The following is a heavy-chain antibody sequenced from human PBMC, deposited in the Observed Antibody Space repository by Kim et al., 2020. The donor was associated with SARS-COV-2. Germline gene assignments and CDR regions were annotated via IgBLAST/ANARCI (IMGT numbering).Heavy chain of an antibody. CDR2: ISSSSSYI. V-gene: IGHV3-21*01. CDR3: ARELAAAGRSHAFDI. Sequence: GGSLRLSCAASGFTFSSYSMNWVRQAPGKGLEWVSSISSSSSYIYYAASVKGRFTISRDNAKNSLYLQMNSLRAEDTAVYYCARELAAAGRSHAFDIWGQGTMVTVSS. D-gene: IGHD6-13*01. CDR1: GFTFSSYS. J-gene: IGHJ3*02.